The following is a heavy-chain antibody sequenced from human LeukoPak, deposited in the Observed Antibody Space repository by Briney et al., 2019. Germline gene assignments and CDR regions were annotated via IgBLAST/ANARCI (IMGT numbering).Heavy chain of an antibody. J-gene: IGHJ4*02. V-gene: IGHV3-23*01. D-gene: IGHD1-26*01. CDR3: AKDTGSGSYYGGRYFDY. CDR2: ISGSGGST. Sequence: PGGSLRLSRAASGFTFSSYAMSWVRQAPGKGLEWVSTISGSGGSTYYADSVKGRFTISRDNSKNTLYLQMNSLRAEDTAVYYCAKDTGSGSYYGGRYFDYWGQGILVTVSS. CDR1: GFTFSSYA.